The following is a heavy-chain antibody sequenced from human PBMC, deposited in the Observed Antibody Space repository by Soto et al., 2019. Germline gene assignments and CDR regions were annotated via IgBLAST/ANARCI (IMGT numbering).Heavy chain of an antibody. V-gene: IGHV1-46*01. Sequence: ASVKVSCKASGYTITSYYMHWVRQAPGQGLEWMGIINPSGGSTSYAQKFQGRVTMTRDTSTSTVYMELSSLRSEDTAVYYCAREFEMATREDYWGQGTLVTVSS. CDR1: GYTITSYY. D-gene: IGHD5-12*01. J-gene: IGHJ4*02. CDR2: INPSGGST. CDR3: AREFEMATREDY.